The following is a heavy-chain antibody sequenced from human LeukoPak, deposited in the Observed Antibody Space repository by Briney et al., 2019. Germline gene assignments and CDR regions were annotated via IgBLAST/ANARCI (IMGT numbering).Heavy chain of an antibody. Sequence: SETLSLTCTVSGXSISSNNYYWGWIRQPPGMGLQWIGSIYYSGSTFYNPSLKSRVTISVDTSKNQFSLKVRSVTAADTAVYYCARDYYDSGSYPFDSWGQGTLVTVSS. CDR1: GXSISSNNYY. J-gene: IGHJ4*02. D-gene: IGHD3-10*01. V-gene: IGHV4-39*07. CDR2: IYYSGST. CDR3: ARDYYDSGSYPFDS.